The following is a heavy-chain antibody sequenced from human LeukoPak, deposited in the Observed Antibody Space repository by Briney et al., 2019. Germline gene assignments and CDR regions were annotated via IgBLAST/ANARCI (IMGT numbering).Heavy chain of an antibody. D-gene: IGHD6-19*01. Sequence: GGSLRLSCAASGFTFSTYEMNCIRQAPGKGLDWVATISGDGGRTYYADSVKGRFTISRDNSKRTQYLQMDRLRADDTAIYYCAKQGENSGWGSIDHWGQGILVSVSS. J-gene: IGHJ4*02. CDR1: GFTFSTYE. V-gene: IGHV3-23*01. CDR2: ISGDGGRT. CDR3: AKQGENSGWGSIDH.